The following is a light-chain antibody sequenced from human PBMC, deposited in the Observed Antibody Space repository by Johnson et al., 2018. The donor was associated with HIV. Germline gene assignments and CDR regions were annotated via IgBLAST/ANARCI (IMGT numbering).Light chain of an antibody. Sequence: QSVLTQPPSVSAAPGQKVTISCSGIGSNIGDNYVSWYQHLPGTAPRLLIYDAIKRPPGIPDRFSGSKSGTSATLGITRLQTGDEADYYCGTWDTSLSAGHVFGTGTKVTVL. V-gene: IGLV1-51*01. CDR1: GSNIGDNY. CDR3: GTWDTSLSAGHV. J-gene: IGLJ1*01. CDR2: DAI.